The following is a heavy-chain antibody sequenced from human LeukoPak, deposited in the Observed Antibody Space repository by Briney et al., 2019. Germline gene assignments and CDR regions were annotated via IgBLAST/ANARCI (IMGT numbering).Heavy chain of an antibody. V-gene: IGHV3-30*04. D-gene: IGHD3-16*01. CDR2: ISYDGSNK. CDR1: GFTFSSYA. Sequence: GGSLRLSCAASGFTFSSYAMHWVRQAPGKGLEWVAIISYDGSNKYYADSVKGRFTISRDNSKNTLYLQMNSLRAEDTAVYYCARDLGYSPGYWGQGTLVTVSS. CDR3: ARDLGYSPGY. J-gene: IGHJ4*02.